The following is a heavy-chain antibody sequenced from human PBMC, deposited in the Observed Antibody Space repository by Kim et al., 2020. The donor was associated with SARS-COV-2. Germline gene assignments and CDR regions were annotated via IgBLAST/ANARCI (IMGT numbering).Heavy chain of an antibody. J-gene: IGHJ4*02. CDR1: GFTFEDFG. V-gene: IGHV3-20*01. CDR3: TRISVAGGNDY. CDR2: ITWNGGRT. D-gene: IGHD6-19*01. Sequence: GGSLRLSCEASGFTFEDFGMSWVRQAPGKGLEWVSTITWNGGRTTYADSVKGRFTVSRDNAVSFLYLQMDSLRAEDTAFYHCTRISVAGGNDYWGRGSLVAVSS.